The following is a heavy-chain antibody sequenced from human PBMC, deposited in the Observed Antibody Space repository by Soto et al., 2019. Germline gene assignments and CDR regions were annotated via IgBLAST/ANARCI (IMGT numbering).Heavy chain of an antibody. D-gene: IGHD3-16*01. Sequence: VGSLRLSCAASGFKFSNYAMSWVRQAPGKGLEWVSLISATGGGAYYADSVKGRFTISRDNSHNTLYLQVHSLTAEDTAVYYCAKDRRAGGNSAFYFDFWGQGAQVTVSS. V-gene: IGHV3-23*01. CDR1: GFKFSNYA. CDR3: AKDRRAGGNSAFYFDF. J-gene: IGHJ4*02. CDR2: ISATGGGA.